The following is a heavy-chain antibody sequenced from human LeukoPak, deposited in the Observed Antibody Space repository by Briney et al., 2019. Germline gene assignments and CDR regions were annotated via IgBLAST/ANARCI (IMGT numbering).Heavy chain of an antibody. CDR1: GGSLSRFY. J-gene: IGHJ4*02. CDR3: ARGVGATTQFDY. D-gene: IGHD1-26*01. V-gene: IGHV4-59*01. Sequence: KPSETPSPTSPVPGGSLSRFYWSWIRQPPGKGLEWIGSIYHSGNTNYNPSLKSRVTISVDTSKNQFSLKLTSVTAADTAVYYCARGVGATTQFDYWGQGTLVTVSS. CDR2: IYHSGNT.